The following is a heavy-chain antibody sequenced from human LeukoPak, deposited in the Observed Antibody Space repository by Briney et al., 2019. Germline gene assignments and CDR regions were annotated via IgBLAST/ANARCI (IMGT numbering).Heavy chain of an antibody. CDR1: GFSFTTYW. D-gene: IGHD6-19*01. CDR3: AKDPGDKAVDRWFDP. CDR2: IKEDGSDK. J-gene: IGHJ5*02. V-gene: IGHV3-7*03. Sequence: GGSLRLSYAATGFSFTTYWMSWVRQAPGKGLEWVANIKEDGSDKYYVDSVKGRFSISRDNAKNSLYLQMSSLRAEDTAVYYCAKDPGDKAVDRWFDPWGQGTLVTVSS.